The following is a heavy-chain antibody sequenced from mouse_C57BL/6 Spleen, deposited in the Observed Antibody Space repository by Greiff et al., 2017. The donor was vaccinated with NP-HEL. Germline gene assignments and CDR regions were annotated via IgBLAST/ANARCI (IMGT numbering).Heavy chain of an antibody. CDR3: TTLLYYYGSSQYYFDY. J-gene: IGHJ2*01. V-gene: IGHV14-4*01. D-gene: IGHD1-1*01. CDR1: GFNIKDDY. CDR2: IDPENGDT. Sequence: VQLQQSGAELVRPGASVKLSCTASGFNIKDDYMHWVKQRPEQGLEWIGWIDPENGDTEYASKFQGKATITADTSSNTAYLQLSSLTSEDTAVYYCTTLLYYYGSSQYYFDYWGQGTTLTVSS.